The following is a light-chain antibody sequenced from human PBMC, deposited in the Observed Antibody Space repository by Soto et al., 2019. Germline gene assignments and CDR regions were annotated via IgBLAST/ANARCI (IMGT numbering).Light chain of an antibody. CDR2: DAS. V-gene: IGKV1-5*01. CDR3: QQYNNFPHT. Sequence: DIQMTQSPSTLSASVGDRVTITCRASQSVSTWLAWYQQKPGKAPKLLIYDASSLESGVPSRFSGSGSGTEFTLTISSLQPDDFASYYCQQYNNFPHTFGQGTKLEIK. J-gene: IGKJ2*01. CDR1: QSVSTW.